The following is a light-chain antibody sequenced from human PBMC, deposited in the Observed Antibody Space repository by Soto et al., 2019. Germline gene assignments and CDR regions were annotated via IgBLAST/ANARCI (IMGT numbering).Light chain of an antibody. CDR3: QSYDSSLSDVV. CDR2: SNN. Sequence: QSVLTQPPSASGTPGQKVFISCSGSSSNIGGTNYAYWYQQLPGAAPKLLMHSNNLRPSGVPERISGSKFGTAASLAISGLRSEDEADYYCQSYDSSLSDVVFGGGTKLTVL. J-gene: IGLJ2*01. CDR1: SSNIGGTNY. V-gene: IGLV1-47*02.